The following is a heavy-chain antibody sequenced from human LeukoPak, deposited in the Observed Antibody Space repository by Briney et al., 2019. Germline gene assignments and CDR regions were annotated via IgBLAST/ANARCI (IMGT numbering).Heavy chain of an antibody. CDR3: ARVPAGTAFDI. V-gene: IGHV3-30-3*01. CDR2: ISYDGSNK. CDR1: GFTFSSYA. Sequence: GGSLRLSCAASGFTFSSYAMHWVRQAPGKGLECVAVISYDGSNKYYADSVKGRFTISRDNSKNTLYLQMNSLRAEDTAVYYCARVPAGTAFDIWGQGTMVTVSS. J-gene: IGHJ3*02.